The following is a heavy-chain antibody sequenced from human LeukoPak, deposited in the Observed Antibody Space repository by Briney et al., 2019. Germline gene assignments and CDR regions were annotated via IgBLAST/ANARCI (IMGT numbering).Heavy chain of an antibody. CDR2: INYSGST. D-gene: IGHD3-22*01. V-gene: IGHV4-34*01. Sequence: SETLSLTCAVYGGSFSGYYWSWIRQPPGKGLEWIGEINYSGSTNYNPSLKSRVTISVDTSESQFSLKLNSMTAADTAVYYCARGAQTYYDKAPVDYWGQGTLVTVSS. CDR3: ARGAQTYYDKAPVDY. CDR1: GGSFSGYY. J-gene: IGHJ4*02.